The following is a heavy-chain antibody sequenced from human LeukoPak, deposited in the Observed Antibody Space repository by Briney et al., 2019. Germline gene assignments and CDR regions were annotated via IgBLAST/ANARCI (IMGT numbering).Heavy chain of an antibody. Sequence: AGGSLRLSCAASGFTFSSYAMPWVRQAPGKGLEWVAVISYDGSNKYYADSVKGRFTISIDNSKNTLYLQMNSLRAEDTAVYYCARGVAYSSTRYGDYWGQGTLVTVSS. CDR1: GFTFSSYA. D-gene: IGHD6-13*01. CDR2: ISYDGSNK. CDR3: ARGVAYSSTRYGDY. V-gene: IGHV3-30-3*01. J-gene: IGHJ4*02.